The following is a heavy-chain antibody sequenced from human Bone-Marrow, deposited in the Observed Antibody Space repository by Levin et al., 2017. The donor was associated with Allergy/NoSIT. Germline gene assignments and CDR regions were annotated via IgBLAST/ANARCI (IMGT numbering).Heavy chain of an antibody. CDR1: GFTFSASF. D-gene: IGHD2-21*01. CDR2: ISGGGSSM. J-gene: IGHJ6*02. CDR3: ARHCDKFCGGCLDV. Sequence: GGSLRLSCEASGFTFSASFMTWIRQAPGKGLEWVSYISGGGSSMYYADSVKGRFIISRDNAKNSLYLEMNNLRAEDTALYYCARHCDKFCGGCLDVWGQGTTVTVSS. V-gene: IGHV3-11*01.